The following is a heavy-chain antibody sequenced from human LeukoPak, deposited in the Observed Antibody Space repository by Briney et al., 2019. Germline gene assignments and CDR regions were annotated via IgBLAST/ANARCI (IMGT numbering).Heavy chain of an antibody. J-gene: IGHJ4*02. CDR1: GGSISSSSYY. CDR2: IYSSGRT. Sequence: SETLSLTCTVSGGSISSSSYYWGWIRQPPGKGLEWIGSIYSSGRTYYNPSLKSRVTISVDTSKNQFSLKLSSMTAAGTAVYYCATLDGYFDYWSQGTLVTVSS. D-gene: IGHD5-24*01. CDR3: ATLDGYFDY. V-gene: IGHV4-39*01.